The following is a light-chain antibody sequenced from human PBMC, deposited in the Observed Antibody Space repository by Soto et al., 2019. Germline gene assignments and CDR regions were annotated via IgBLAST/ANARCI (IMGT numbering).Light chain of an antibody. Sequence: EIVLTQSPATLSVSAGETVTLSCRASQSVSSSHLAWYQQKPGQAPRLLIYGASRRATGIPDRFSGSASGTDFTLTISRLEPEDFAVYFCQQYSDLPMTFGQGTRLETK. CDR1: QSVSSSH. J-gene: IGKJ5*01. CDR3: QQYSDLPMT. V-gene: IGKV3-20*01. CDR2: GAS.